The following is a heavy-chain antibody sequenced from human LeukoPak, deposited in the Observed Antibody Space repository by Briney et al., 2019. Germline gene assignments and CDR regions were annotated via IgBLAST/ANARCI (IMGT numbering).Heavy chain of an antibody. CDR2: ISGGGNKK. J-gene: IGHJ2*01. CDR3: ADPGSSGAQFDL. Sequence: PGGSLRLSCAASGFTLSSFAMTWVRQAPGKGLEWVSTISGGGNKKNYADSVKGRFTISRDNSENTVYLQMNSLRAEDTAVYYCADPGSSGAQFDLWGRGTLLTVSS. V-gene: IGHV3-23*01. CDR1: GFTLSSFA. D-gene: IGHD3-10*01.